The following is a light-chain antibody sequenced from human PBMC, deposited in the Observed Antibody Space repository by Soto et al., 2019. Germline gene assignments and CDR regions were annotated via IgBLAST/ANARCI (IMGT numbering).Light chain of an antibody. V-gene: IGKV1-39*01. CDR2: GAS. Sequence: DIQMTQSPSSLSASVGDRVTIPCRASQSISTYLTWYQQKPRKAPKLLIYGASRLQSGVPSRFSGSGSGTNFTLTIGNLQPEDFASYYCQQSYSTPRITFGPGTTVDIK. CDR1: QSISTY. J-gene: IGKJ3*01. CDR3: QQSYSTPRIT.